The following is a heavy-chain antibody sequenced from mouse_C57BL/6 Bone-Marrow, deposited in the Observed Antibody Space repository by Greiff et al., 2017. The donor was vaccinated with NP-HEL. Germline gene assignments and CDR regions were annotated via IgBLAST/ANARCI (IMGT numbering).Heavy chain of an antibody. D-gene: IGHD2-3*01. CDR1: GYAFSSYW. Sequence: VQLQQSGAELVKPGASVKISCKASGYAFSSYWMNWVKQRPGKGLEWIGQIYPGDGDTNYNGKFKGKATLTADKSSSTAYMQLSSLTSEDSAVYFCARGRGDGYYPAWFAYWGQGTLVTVSA. CDR2: IYPGDGDT. CDR3: ARGRGDGYYPAWFAY. J-gene: IGHJ3*01. V-gene: IGHV1-80*01.